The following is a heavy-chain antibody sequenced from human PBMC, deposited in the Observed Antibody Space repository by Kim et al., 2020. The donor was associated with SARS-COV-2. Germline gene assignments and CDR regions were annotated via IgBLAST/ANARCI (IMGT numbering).Heavy chain of an antibody. CDR2: VKQDGSEK. Sequence: GGSLRLSCAASGFTFSSYWMSWVRQAPGKGLEWVANVKQDGSEKYYVDSVKGRFTISRDNAKNSLYLQMSSLRAEDTAVYYCARDLLGAVAGTSDYWGQGPLVTVSS. J-gene: IGHJ4*02. CDR3: ARDLLGAVAGTSDY. CDR1: GFTFSSYW. V-gene: IGHV3-7*01. D-gene: IGHD6-19*01.